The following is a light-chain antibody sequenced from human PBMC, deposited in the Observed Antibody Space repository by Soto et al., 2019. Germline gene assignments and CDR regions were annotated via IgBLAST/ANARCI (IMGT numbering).Light chain of an antibody. Sequence: EIVMTQSPATLSVSPGERATLSCRASQSVSSNLAWYQQRPGQAPRLLIYGASTRATDIPARFSGSGSGTEFTLPISSLQSEDFAVYYCQQYNNWPLWTFGQGTKVEIK. J-gene: IGKJ1*01. V-gene: IGKV3-15*01. CDR1: QSVSSN. CDR2: GAS. CDR3: QQYNNWPLWT.